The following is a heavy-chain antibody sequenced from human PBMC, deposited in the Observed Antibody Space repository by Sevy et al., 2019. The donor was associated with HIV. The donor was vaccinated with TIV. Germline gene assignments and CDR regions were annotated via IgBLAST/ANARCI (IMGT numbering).Heavy chain of an antibody. CDR3: ARGLVGANLGTDY. D-gene: IGHD1-26*01. CDR1: GLTFSDYY. CDR2: ISFSSNYT. J-gene: IGHJ4*02. Sequence: GGSLRLSCSASGLTFSDYYMNWIRQAPGKGLEWISYISFSSNYTMYADSVTGRFTISRDNAKNSLYLQMNSLRAEDTAVYYCARGLVGANLGTDYWGQGSLVTVSS. V-gene: IGHV3-11*06.